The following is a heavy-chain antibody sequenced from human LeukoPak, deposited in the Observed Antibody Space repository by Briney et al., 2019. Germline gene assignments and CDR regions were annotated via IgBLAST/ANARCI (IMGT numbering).Heavy chain of an antibody. CDR3: AKIGYYDSSGPYPYYFDY. D-gene: IGHD3-22*01. J-gene: IGHJ4*02. CDR2: ISWNSGSI. CDR1: GFTFDDYA. Sequence: PGGSLRLSCAASGFTFDDYAMPWVRHAPGKGLEWVSGISWNSGSIGYADSVKGRFTISRDNAKNSLYLQMNSLRAEDTALYYCAKIGYYDSSGPYPYYFDYWGQGTLVTVSS. V-gene: IGHV3-9*01.